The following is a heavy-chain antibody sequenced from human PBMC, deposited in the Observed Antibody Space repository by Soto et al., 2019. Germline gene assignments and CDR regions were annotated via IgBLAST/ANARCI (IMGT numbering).Heavy chain of an antibody. D-gene: IGHD2-15*01. J-gene: IGHJ5*02. V-gene: IGHV1-8*01. CDR1: GYTFTSYD. CDR2: MNTNTNTT. Sequence: QVKLVQSGAEVKKPGASVKVSCKASGYTFTSYDIHWVRQATGQGLEWMGWMNTNTNTTDSAQKFQGRVTLTWNTSISTAYMELSSLKFDDTAVYYCAREVVEVAETTSLWLDPWGLGTLVTVSS. CDR3: AREVVEVAETTSLWLDP.